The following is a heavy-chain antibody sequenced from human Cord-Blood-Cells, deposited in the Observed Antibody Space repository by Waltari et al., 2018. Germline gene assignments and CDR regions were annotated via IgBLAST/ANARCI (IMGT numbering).Heavy chain of an antibody. CDR3: ARGGNVVVPAAIEEIDY. CDR2: INHSGRT. V-gene: IGHV4-34*01. CDR1: GGSFSGYY. D-gene: IGHD2-2*01. Sequence: QVQLQQWGAGLLKPSETLSLTCAVYGGSFSGYYWSWIRQPPGKGQEWIGEINHSGRTNYNPSLKGRVTISLDTSKNQFSLKLSSVTAADTAVYYCARGGNVVVPAAIEEIDYWGQGTLVTVSS. J-gene: IGHJ4*02.